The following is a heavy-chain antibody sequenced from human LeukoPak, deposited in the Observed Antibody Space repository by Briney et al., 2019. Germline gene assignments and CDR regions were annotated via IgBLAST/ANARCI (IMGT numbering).Heavy chain of an antibody. CDR2: IYYSGST. D-gene: IGHD3-16*01. J-gene: IGHJ4*02. Sequence: PSETLSLTCTVSGGSISSYYWSWIRQPPGKGLEWIGYIYYSGSTNYKPSLKSRVTISVDTSKNQFYLKLSSVTAADTAVYYCARAFWGSGIDYWGQGTLVTVSS. V-gene: IGHV4-59*01. CDR1: GGSISSYY. CDR3: ARAFWGSGIDY.